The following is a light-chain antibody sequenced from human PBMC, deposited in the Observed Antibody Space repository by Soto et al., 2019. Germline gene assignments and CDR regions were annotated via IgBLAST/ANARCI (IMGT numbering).Light chain of an antibody. CDR2: TAS. CDR1: QTISSY. J-gene: IGKJ2*01. CDR3: QQGYGSPYT. Sequence: DIQMAQSPSSQSASVGDRVTITCRASQTISSYLNWYQQNPGKAPKLLIYTASSLQSGVPSRFSGSGSGTDFTLTISSLQPEDFATYYCQQGYGSPYTFGQGTKLEIK. V-gene: IGKV1-39*01.